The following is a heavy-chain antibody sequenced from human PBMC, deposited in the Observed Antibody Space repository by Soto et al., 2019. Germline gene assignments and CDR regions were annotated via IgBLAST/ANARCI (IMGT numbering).Heavy chain of an antibody. J-gene: IGHJ6*02. CDR2: ISAYNGNT. V-gene: IGHV1-18*01. Sequence: EASVKVSCKASGYTFTSYGISWVRQAPGQGLEWMGWISAYNGNTNYAQKLQGRVTMTTDTSTSTAYMELRSLRSDDTAVYYCARGPWAYYDFWSGYFTRYYYYYGMDVWGQGTTVTVSS. D-gene: IGHD3-3*01. CDR1: GYTFTSYG. CDR3: ARGPWAYYDFWSGYFTRYYYYYGMDV.